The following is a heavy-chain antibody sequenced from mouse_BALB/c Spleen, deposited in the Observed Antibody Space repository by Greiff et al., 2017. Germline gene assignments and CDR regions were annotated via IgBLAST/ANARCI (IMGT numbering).Heavy chain of an antibody. CDR2: ISSGGST. J-gene: IGHJ4*01. CDR3: ARGGNYAMDY. V-gene: IGHV5-6-5*01. D-gene: IGHD1-1*01. CDR1: GFTFSSYA. Sequence: DVKLQESGGGLVKPGGSLKLSCAASGFTFSSYAMSWVRQTPEKRLEWVASISSGGSTYYPDSVKGRFTISRDNARNILYLQMSSLRSEDTAMYYCARGGNYAMDYWGQGTSVTVSS.